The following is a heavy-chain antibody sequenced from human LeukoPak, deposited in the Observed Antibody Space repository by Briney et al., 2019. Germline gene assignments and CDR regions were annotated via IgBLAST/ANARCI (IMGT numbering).Heavy chain of an antibody. D-gene: IGHD7-27*01. CDR2: ISNNGGRT. V-gene: IGHV3-23*01. CDR1: GFTFNTYG. Sequence: GRSLRLSCAASGFTFNTYGMYWVRQAPGKGLEWVSTISNNGGRTFYSDSVKGRFTISRDNSKNTLYLQMNSLRAEDTAVYYCATTADWGYDYWGQGTLVTVSS. CDR3: ATTADWGYDY. J-gene: IGHJ4*02.